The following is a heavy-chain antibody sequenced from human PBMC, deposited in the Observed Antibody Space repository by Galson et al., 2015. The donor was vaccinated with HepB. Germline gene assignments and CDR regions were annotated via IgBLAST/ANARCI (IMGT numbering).Heavy chain of an antibody. Sequence: CAISGDSVSSDSAAWNWIRQSPSRGLEWLGRTYYRSKWYNDYAVSVKGRITINPDTSKNQFSLHLNSVTPEDTAMYYCARDLRWDFDYWGQGTLVTVSS. D-gene: IGHD1-26*01. J-gene: IGHJ4*02. CDR2: TYYRSKWYN. V-gene: IGHV6-1*01. CDR1: GDSVSSDSAA. CDR3: ARDLRWDFDY.